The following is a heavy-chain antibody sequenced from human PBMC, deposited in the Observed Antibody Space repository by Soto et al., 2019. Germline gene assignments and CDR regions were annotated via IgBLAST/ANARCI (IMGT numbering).Heavy chain of an antibody. V-gene: IGHV3-21*01. J-gene: IGHJ4*02. CDR1: GFTFSTYS. Sequence: EVQLVESGGGLVKPGGSLRLSCAASGFTFSTYSMNWVRQAPGKGLEWVSSISGSGNHIYYADSVKGRFTISRDNAKNSLYLQMNSLRGEDTAVHYCARGPPFDYWGQGTLVTVSS. CDR2: ISGSGNHI. CDR3: ARGPPFDY.